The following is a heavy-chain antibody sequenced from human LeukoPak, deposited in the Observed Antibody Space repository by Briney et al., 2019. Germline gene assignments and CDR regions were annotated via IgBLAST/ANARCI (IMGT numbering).Heavy chain of an antibody. D-gene: IGHD6-19*01. Sequence: KPSETLSLTCAVYGGSFSGYYWSWIRQPPGKGLEWIGEINHSGSTNYNPSLKSRVTISVDTSKNQFSLRLSSVTAADTAVYYCARHDSSGQYFQHWGQGTLVTVSS. J-gene: IGHJ1*01. V-gene: IGHV4-34*01. CDR2: INHSGST. CDR1: GGSFSGYY. CDR3: ARHDSSGQYFQH.